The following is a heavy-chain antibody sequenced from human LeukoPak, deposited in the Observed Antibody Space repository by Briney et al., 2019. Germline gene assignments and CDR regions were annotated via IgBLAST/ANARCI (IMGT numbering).Heavy chain of an antibody. J-gene: IGHJ4*02. CDR2: ISSSSSTI. D-gene: IGHD6-6*01. CDR1: GFTFSSYS. Sequence: GGSLRLSCAASGFTFSSYSMNWVRQAPGKGLEWVSYISSSSSTIYYADSVKGRFTISRDNAKNTLYLQMNSLRAEDTAVYYCARVEYSSSAPIDYWGQGTLVTVSS. CDR3: ARVEYSSSAPIDY. V-gene: IGHV3-48*04.